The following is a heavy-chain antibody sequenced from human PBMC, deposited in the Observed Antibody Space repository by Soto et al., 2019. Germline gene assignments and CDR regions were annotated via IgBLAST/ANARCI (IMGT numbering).Heavy chain of an antibody. CDR1: GGYIISGGYS. Sequence: PSETLSLTCAVSGGYIISGGYSWSWIRQPPGKGLEWIGYIYYSGSTNYNPSLKSRVTISVDTSKNQFSLKLTSVTAADTAVYYCARDKITGLFDYWGQGTLVTVSS. V-gene: IGHV4-61*08. D-gene: IGHD2-8*02. CDR3: ARDKITGLFDY. CDR2: IYYSGST. J-gene: IGHJ4*02.